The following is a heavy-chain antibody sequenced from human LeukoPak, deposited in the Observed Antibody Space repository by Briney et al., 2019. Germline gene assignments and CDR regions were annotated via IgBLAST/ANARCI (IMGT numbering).Heavy chain of an antibody. D-gene: IGHD3-22*01. J-gene: IGHJ5*02. Sequence: PGGSLRLSCATSGFSFSDFGMHWVRQAPGKGLEWVSAISGSGGSTYYADSVKGRFTISRDNSKNTLYLQMNSLRAEDTAVYYCAKALTLPYYYDSSGYYYRHLWGQGTLVTVSS. CDR2: ISGSGGST. CDR1: GFSFSDFG. CDR3: AKALTLPYYYDSSGYYYRHL. V-gene: IGHV3-23*01.